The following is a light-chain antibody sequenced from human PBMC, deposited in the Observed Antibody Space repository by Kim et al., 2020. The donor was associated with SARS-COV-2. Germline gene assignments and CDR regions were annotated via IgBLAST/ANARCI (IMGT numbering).Light chain of an antibody. J-gene: IGLJ3*02. V-gene: IGLV3-21*04. Sequence: APGKTARITCGGNNIGSNRVNWYQQKPGQAPVLVIYYDSDRPSGIPERFSGSNSGNTATLTISRVEAGDEADYYCQVWDSSSDHRVFGGGTQLTVL. CDR1: NIGSNR. CDR3: QVWDSSSDHRV. CDR2: YDS.